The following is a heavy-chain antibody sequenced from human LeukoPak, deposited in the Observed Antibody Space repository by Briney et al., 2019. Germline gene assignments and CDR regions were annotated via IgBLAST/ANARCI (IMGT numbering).Heavy chain of an antibody. D-gene: IGHD3-22*01. V-gene: IGHV1-2*02. Sequence: ASVKVSCKASGYTFTGYYMHWVRQAPGQGLEWMGWINPNSGGTNYAQKFQGRVTMTRDTSISTAYMELSRLRSDDTAVYYCARGTWGSYYYDSSGPPDYWGQGTLVTVSS. CDR3: ARGTWGSYYYDSSGPPDY. CDR1: GYTFTGYY. CDR2: INPNSGGT. J-gene: IGHJ4*02.